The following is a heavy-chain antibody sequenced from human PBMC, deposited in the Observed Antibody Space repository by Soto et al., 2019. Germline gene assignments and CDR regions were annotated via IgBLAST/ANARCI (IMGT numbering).Heavy chain of an antibody. CDR1: GGSISSSRSY. D-gene: IGHD1-26*01. CDR2: IYYSGST. V-gene: IGHV4-39*01. CDR3: ARRGLVGATTFDY. J-gene: IGHJ4*02. Sequence: SETLSLTCTVSGGSISSSRSYWGWIRQPPGKGLERIGSIYYSGSTYYSPSLKSRVTISVDTSKNQFSLKLSSVTAADTAVYYCARRGLVGATTFDYWGQGTLVTVSS.